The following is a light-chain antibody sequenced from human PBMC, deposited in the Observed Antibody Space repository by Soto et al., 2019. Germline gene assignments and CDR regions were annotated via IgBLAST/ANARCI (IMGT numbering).Light chain of an antibody. CDR3: QKCKVAPCT. V-gene: IGKV3-20*01. J-gene: IGKJ4*01. CDR1: QSVSRTY. CDR2: GAS. Sequence: ETVLTQSPGTLSLSPGERATLSCRASQSVSRTYLAWYQQKPGQAPRLLIYGASSRATGIPDRFSGSGSGTDFTLTISRLEPEDFAVYYCQKCKVAPCTFGGGTKVDIK.